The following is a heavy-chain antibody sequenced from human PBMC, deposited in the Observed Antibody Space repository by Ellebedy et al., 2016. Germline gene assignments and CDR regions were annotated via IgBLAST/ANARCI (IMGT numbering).Heavy chain of an antibody. D-gene: IGHD5-12*01. CDR2: LNPKSGGT. J-gene: IGHJ4*02. Sequence: ASVKVSXXTSGYTFTDYYIHWVRQAPGQGPEWMGWLNPKSGGTDYAQKFQGRVTMTRDTSISTAYMELSRLRSDDTAVYYCARQVATTDYWGQGTLVTVSS. V-gene: IGHV1-2*02. CDR1: GYTFTDYY. CDR3: ARQVATTDY.